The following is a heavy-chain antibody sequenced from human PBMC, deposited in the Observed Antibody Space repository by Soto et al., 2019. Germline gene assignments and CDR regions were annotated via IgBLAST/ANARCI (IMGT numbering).Heavy chain of an antibody. J-gene: IGHJ5*02. CDR2: IYHSGST. CDR3: ARHQAGYCISASCSYWFDP. CDR1: GGSISSGGYS. Sequence: PSETLSLTCAVSGGSISSGGYSWSWIRQPPGKGLEWIGYIYHSGSTYYNPSLRSRVTMSVDTSKNQFSLKLSSVTAADTAVYYCARHQAGYCISASCSYWFDPWGQGTLVTVSS. V-gene: IGHV4-30-2*03. D-gene: IGHD2-2*01.